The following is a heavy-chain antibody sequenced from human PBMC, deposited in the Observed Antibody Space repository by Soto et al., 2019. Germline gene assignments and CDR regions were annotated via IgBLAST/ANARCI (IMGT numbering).Heavy chain of an antibody. J-gene: IGHJ1*01. CDR1: GFTFSSYS. D-gene: IGHD3-10*01. CDR2: ISTSSTYI. Sequence: GGSLRLSCAASGFTFSSYSMKWVRQAPGKGLEWVSYISTSSTYIYYADSVKGRFTISRDNANNSLYLQMNSLRAEDTALYYCARGNYGEYWGQGTLVTVSS. CDR3: ARGNYGEY. V-gene: IGHV3-21*01.